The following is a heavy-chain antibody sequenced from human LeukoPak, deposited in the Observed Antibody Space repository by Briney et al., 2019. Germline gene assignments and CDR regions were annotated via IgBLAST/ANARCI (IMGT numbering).Heavy chain of an antibody. Sequence: SETLSLTCSVYCRSFSGYYWSWIRQPPGKGLEGIGEINHSGSTNYNPSLKSRVTLPVNTPKNQFPLKPSSFTAGDAAFYYFAMPTVTSKFEPWGQGTLVTVSS. CDR1: CRSFSGYY. J-gene: IGHJ5*02. CDR3: AMPTVTSKFEP. D-gene: IGHD4-17*01. CDR2: INHSGST. V-gene: IGHV4-34*01.